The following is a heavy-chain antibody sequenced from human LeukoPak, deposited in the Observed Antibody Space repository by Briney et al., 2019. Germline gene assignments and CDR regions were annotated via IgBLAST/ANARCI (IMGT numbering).Heavy chain of an antibody. CDR2: ISYDGSNR. CDR1: GFTFSTYA. J-gene: IGHJ6*02. V-gene: IGHV3-30-3*01. CDR3: AQTNYYGSGSYIVAYGMDV. Sequence: GRSLRLSCAASGFTFSTYAMHWVRQAPGKGLEWVAVISYDGSNRYYADSVKGRFTISRDNSKNTYHLQMNSLRAEDTAVYYCAQTNYYGSGSYIVAYGMDVWGQGTTVTVSS. D-gene: IGHD3-10*01.